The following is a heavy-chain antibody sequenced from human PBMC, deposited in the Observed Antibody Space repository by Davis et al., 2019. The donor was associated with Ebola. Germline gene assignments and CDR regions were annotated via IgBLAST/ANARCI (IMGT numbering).Heavy chain of an antibody. CDR1: GFTFSSYS. D-gene: IGHD3-10*01. CDR2: ISSSSSTI. CDR3: ARDFGRSGLLWFREDYDYYGMDV. J-gene: IGHJ6*02. Sequence: PGGSLRLSCAASGFTFSSYSMNWVRQAPGKGLEWVSYISSSSSTIYYADSVKGRFTISRDNAKNSLYLQMNSLRDEDTAVYYCARDFGRSGLLWFREDYDYYGMDVWGQGTTVTVSS. V-gene: IGHV3-48*02.